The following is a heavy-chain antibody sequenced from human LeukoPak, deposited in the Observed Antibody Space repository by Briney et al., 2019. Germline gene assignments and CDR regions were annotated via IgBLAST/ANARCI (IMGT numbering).Heavy chain of an antibody. CDR2: INTDGSSL. V-gene: IGHV3-74*01. CDR3: ARRINYYDSSGYYYVRYFDS. J-gene: IGHJ4*02. CDR1: GFTFSSYW. D-gene: IGHD3-22*01. Sequence: GGPLRLSCAASGFTFSSYWMYWVRQAPGKGPVWVARINTDGSSLNYADSVKGRFTISRDNAKNTLYLQMNSLGAEDTAVYYCARRINYYDSSGYYYVRYFDSWGQGTLVAVFS.